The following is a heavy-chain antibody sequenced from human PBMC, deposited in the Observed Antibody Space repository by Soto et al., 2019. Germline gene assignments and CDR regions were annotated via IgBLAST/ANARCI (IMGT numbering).Heavy chain of an antibody. J-gene: IGHJ4*02. CDR2: INPNSGGT. CDR3: ARAPPGSWSFFDY. CDR1: GYTFTGYY. Sequence: QVQLVQSGSEVKKPGASVKVSCKASGYTFTGYYMHWVRQAPGQGLEWMGWINPNSGGTNYAQKFQGWVTMTRDTSISTAYMELSRLRSDDTAVYYCARAPPGSWSFFDYWGQGTLVTVSS. V-gene: IGHV1-2*04. D-gene: IGHD6-13*01.